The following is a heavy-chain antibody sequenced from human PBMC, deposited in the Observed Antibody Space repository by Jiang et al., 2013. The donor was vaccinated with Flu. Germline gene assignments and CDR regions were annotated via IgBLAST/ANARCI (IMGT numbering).Heavy chain of an antibody. D-gene: IGHD1-26*01. CDR3: ARVRGATTVGFDY. CDR2: INPNSGGT. Sequence: MHWVRQAPGQGLEWMGRINPNSGGTNYAQKFQGRVTMTRDTSISTAYMELSRLRSDDTAVYYCARVRGATTVGFDYWGQGTLVTVSS. V-gene: IGHV1-2*06. J-gene: IGHJ4*02.